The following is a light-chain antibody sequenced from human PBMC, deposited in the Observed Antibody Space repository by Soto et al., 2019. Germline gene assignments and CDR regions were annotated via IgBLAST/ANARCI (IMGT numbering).Light chain of an antibody. V-gene: IGKV3-20*01. Sequence: EIVLTQSPGTLSLSPGERATLSCRASQSVSSSYLAWYQQKPGQAPRLLIYGVSSRATGTPDRFSGSGSGTDFTLTINRLEPEDFAVYYCQHYGSSQTFGQGTKVEV. J-gene: IGKJ1*01. CDR2: GVS. CDR3: QHYGSSQT. CDR1: QSVSSSY.